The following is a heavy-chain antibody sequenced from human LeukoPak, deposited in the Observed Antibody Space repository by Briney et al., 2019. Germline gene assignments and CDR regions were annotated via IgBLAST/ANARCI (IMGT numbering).Heavy chain of an antibody. CDR1: GGSISSSSYY. V-gene: IGHV4-61*05. CDR3: AGRDGTTGPFDY. CDR2: IYYSGST. J-gene: IGHJ4*02. D-gene: IGHD1-7*01. Sequence: SETLSLTCTVSGGSISSSSYYWGWIRQPPGKGLEWIGYIYYSGSTNYNPSLKSRVTISVDTSKNQFSLKLSSVTAADTAVYYCAGRDGTTGPFDYWGQGTLVTVSS.